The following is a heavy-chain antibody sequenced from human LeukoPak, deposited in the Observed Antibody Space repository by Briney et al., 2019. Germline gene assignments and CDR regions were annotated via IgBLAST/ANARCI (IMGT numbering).Heavy chain of an antibody. Sequence: SETLSLTCAVYGGSFSSYYWSWIRQPPGKGLEWIGEITHSGSTNYNPSLKSRVTISVDTSKNQFSLKLSSVTAADTAVYYCAREHVLLWFGELSDLYGMDVWGQGTTVTVSS. CDR2: ITHSGST. V-gene: IGHV4-34*01. CDR1: GGSFSSYY. J-gene: IGHJ6*02. D-gene: IGHD3-10*01. CDR3: AREHVLLWFGELSDLYGMDV.